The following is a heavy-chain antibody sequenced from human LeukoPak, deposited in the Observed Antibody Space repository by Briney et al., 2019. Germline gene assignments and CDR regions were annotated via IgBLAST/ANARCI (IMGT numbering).Heavy chain of an antibody. CDR2: IWYDGSNK. J-gene: IGHJ1*01. Sequence: GGSLRLSGAASGFTFSSYGMHWVRQAPGKGLEWVAVIWYDGSNKYYADSVKGRFTISRDNSKNTLYLQMNSLRAEDTAVYYCAKEYCGGDCYPEYFQHWGQGTLVTVSS. CDR1: GFTFSSYG. V-gene: IGHV3-33*06. D-gene: IGHD2-21*02. CDR3: AKEYCGGDCYPEYFQH.